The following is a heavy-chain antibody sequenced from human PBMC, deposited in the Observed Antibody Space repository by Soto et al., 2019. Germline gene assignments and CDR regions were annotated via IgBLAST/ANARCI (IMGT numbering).Heavy chain of an antibody. V-gene: IGHV3-21*01. CDR2: IDGRSTYT. D-gene: IGHD3-10*01. Sequence: PGGSLRLSCAVSGFTFSNYGMNWVRQAPGKGLEWVSSIDGRSTYTYYADSVRGRFTVSRDNAKNSLYLQMNSLRAEDTAVYYCARTPPGATMVRGAYYDFDLWGRGTLVTVSS. J-gene: IGHJ2*01. CDR3: ARTPPGATMVRGAYYDFDL. CDR1: GFTFSNYG.